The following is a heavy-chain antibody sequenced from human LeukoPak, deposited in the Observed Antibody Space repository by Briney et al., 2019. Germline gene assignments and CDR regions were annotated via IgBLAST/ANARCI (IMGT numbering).Heavy chain of an antibody. CDR2: ISGSGGSI. CDR3: AKDLLHCSSPSCYVALFDY. CDR1: GFTISSYA. D-gene: IGHD2-2*01. V-gene: IGHV3-23*01. Sequence: GGSLRLSCAASGFTISSYAMSWVCQAPGKGLEWVSLISGSGGSIDYADSVKGRFTISRDNSKNTLYLQMNSLRAEYTAVYYCAKDLLHCSSPSCYVALFDYWGQGTLVTVSS. J-gene: IGHJ4*02.